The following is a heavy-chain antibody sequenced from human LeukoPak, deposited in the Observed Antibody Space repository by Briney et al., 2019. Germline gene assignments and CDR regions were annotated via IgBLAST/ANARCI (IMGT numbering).Heavy chain of an antibody. CDR1: GGSISSYY. CDR2: IYYSGST. V-gene: IGHV4-59*01. Sequence: SETLSLTCTVSGGSISSYYWSWIRQPPGKGLEWIGYIYYSGSTNYNPSLKSRVTISVDTSKNQFSLKLSSVTAADTAVYYCARLGQSEMATTFGYFDYWGQGTLVTVSS. J-gene: IGHJ4*02. D-gene: IGHD5-24*01. CDR3: ARLGQSEMATTFGYFDY.